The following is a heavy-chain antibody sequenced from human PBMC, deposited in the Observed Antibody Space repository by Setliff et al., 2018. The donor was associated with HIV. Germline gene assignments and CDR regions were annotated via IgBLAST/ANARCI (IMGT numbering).Heavy chain of an antibody. J-gene: IGHJ3*01. CDR1: GGSASNSRYY. V-gene: IGHV4-39*01. Sequence: SETLSLTCTVSGGSASNSRYYWAWIRQPPGKGLEYIGSIYYNEKTYYSPSLKGRVTISVDTSKNQFSLRLTSVTAADTAVYYCARAPPGIQNDAFDVWGQGTMVTVSS. CDR3: ARAPPGIQNDAFDV. CDR2: IYYNEKT.